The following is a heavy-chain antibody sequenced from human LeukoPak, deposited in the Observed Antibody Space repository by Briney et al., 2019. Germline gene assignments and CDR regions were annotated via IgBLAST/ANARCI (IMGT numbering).Heavy chain of an antibody. CDR1: GYTFTSYY. J-gene: IGHJ4*02. CDR2: INPSGGST. D-gene: IGHD3-16*01. Sequence: ASVKVSCKASGYTFTSYYMHWVRQAPGQGLEWMGIINPSGGSTSYAQKFQGRVTITRNTSISTAYMELSSLRSEDTAVYYCARAGDEIDYWGQGTLVTVSS. CDR3: ARAGDEIDY. V-gene: IGHV1-46*01.